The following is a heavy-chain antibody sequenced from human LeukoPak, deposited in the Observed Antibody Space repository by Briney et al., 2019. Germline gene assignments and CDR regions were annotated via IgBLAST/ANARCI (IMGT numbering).Heavy chain of an antibody. CDR1: GATFTTFW. CDR3: VRDWGYDSSGYWQKYFDT. J-gene: IGHJ4*02. Sequence: PGGSLRFSCATSGATFTTFWMHCVREAPGKGLLWGSRINHEVSSTNYADSVKGRFTITRDNAKNTVYLQMNSLRAEATAVYYCVRDWGYDSSGYWQKYFDTWGQGTLVTVSS. D-gene: IGHD3-22*01. CDR2: INHEVSST. V-gene: IGHV3-74*01.